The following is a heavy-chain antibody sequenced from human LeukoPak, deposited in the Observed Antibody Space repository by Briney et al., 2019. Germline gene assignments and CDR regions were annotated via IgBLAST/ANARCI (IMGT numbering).Heavy chain of an antibody. D-gene: IGHD2-15*01. Sequence: SETLSLTCAVSGASVSSSTYFWGWIRQPPGKGLEWIGEINHSGSTNYNPSLKSRVTISVDTSKNQFSLKLSSVTAADTAVYYCARVVGSNWFDPWGQGTLVTVSS. CDR3: ARVVGSNWFDP. V-gene: IGHV4-39*07. CDR1: GASVSSSTYF. J-gene: IGHJ5*02. CDR2: INHSGST.